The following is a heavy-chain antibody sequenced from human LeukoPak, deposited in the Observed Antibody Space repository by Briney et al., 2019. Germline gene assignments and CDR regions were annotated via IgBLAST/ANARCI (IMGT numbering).Heavy chain of an antibody. Sequence: GESLRLSCAASGFTFSTYSMNWVRQAPGKGLEWVSSIFSGGTSMYYADSVKGRFTISRDNAKDSLYLQVDSLRVEDTAVYYCARKGYCSGSNCYSDYFFYMDVWGKGTTVTVSS. CDR3: ARKGYCSGSNCYSDYFFYMDV. J-gene: IGHJ6*03. V-gene: IGHV3-21*01. D-gene: IGHD2-15*01. CDR2: IFSGGTSM. CDR1: GFTFSTYS.